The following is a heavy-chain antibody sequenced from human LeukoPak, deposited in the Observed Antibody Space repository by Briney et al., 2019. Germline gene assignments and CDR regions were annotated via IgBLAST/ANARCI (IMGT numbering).Heavy chain of an antibody. CDR2: IYYSGST. D-gene: IGHD4-11*01. J-gene: IGHJ6*03. CDR1: GGSISSYY. Sequence: SETLSLTCTVSGGSISSYYWSWIRQPPGKGLEWIGYIYYSGSTNYNPSLKSRVTISVDTSKNQFSLKLSSVTAADTAVYYCARVSPYSNYYYYYYMDVWGKGTTVTVSS. CDR3: ARVSPYSNYYYYYYMDV. V-gene: IGHV4-59*01.